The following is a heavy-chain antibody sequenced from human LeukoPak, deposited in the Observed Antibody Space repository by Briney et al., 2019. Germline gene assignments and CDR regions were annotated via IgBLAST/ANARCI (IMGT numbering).Heavy chain of an antibody. Sequence: LGGSLRLSCAASGFTFSSYAMSWVRQAPGRGLEWVSAISGSGGSTYYADSVKGRFTISRDNSKNTLYLQMNSLRAEDTAVYYCAKDKVPYYDILTDYSYWGQGTLVTVSS. V-gene: IGHV3-23*01. CDR3: AKDKVPYYDILTDYSY. CDR2: ISGSGGST. CDR1: GFTFSSYA. J-gene: IGHJ4*02. D-gene: IGHD3-9*01.